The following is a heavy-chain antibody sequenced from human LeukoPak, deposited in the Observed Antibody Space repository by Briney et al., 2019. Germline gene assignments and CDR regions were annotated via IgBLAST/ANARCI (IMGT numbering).Heavy chain of an antibody. CDR2: IYPGDSDT. Sequence: GESLKISCXGSGYSFTSYWIGWVRQMPGKGLEWMGIIYPGDSDTRYSPSFQGQVTISADKSISTAYLQWRSLKASDTAIYYCAKISDTGGYYGDYWGQGTLVTVSS. J-gene: IGHJ4*02. CDR1: GYSFTSYW. D-gene: IGHD3-22*01. CDR3: AKISDTGGYYGDY. V-gene: IGHV5-51*01.